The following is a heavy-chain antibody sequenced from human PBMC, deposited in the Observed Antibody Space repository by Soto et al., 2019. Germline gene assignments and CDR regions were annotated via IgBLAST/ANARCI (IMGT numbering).Heavy chain of an antibody. Sequence: SETLSLTCTVSGGAISSYFWRWIPQPPGRGLEWIGHIHYSGSTNYNPSLKSRVTISVDTSKNQVSLKLSSVTAADTAMYFCARQVSSAWPPYYYDMDVWGQGTTVT. CDR2: IHYSGST. J-gene: IGHJ6*02. D-gene: IGHD6-25*01. CDR1: GGAISSYF. CDR3: ARQVSSAWPPYYYDMDV. V-gene: IGHV4-59*08.